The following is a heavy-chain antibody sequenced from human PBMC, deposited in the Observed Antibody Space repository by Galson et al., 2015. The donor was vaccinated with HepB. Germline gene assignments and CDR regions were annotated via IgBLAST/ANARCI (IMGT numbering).Heavy chain of an antibody. Sequence: SLRLSCAASGFTFSNAWMSWVRQAPGKGLEWVGRIKSKTDGGTTDYAAPVKGRFTISRDDSKNTLYLQMNSLKTEDTAVYYCTTVGPYCSGGSCYYGRSVYYYYGMDVWGQGTTVTVSS. D-gene: IGHD2-15*01. CDR1: GFTFSNAW. CDR2: IKSKTDGGTT. J-gene: IGHJ6*02. CDR3: TTVGPYCSGGSCYYGRSVYYYYGMDV. V-gene: IGHV3-15*01.